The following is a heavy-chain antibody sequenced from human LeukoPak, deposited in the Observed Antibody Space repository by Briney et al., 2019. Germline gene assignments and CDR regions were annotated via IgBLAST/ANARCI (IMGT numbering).Heavy chain of an antibody. Sequence: SGESLKISCKGSANSFVMFWIGWVRQMPGKGLEWMGIIYPGDSDTRYSPSFQGQVTISVDKSINTAYLQWSSLKASDTAIYYCARGIVGANTGFDYWGQGTLVTVSS. CDR3: ARGIVGANTGFDY. V-gene: IGHV5-51*01. CDR1: ANSFVMFW. D-gene: IGHD1-26*01. CDR2: IYPGDSDT. J-gene: IGHJ4*02.